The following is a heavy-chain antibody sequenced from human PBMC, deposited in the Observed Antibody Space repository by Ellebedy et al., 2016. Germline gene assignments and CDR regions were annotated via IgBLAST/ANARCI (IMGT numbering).Heavy chain of an antibody. CDR2: IGGSGAGT. J-gene: IGHJ4*02. CDR3: AKDEGYSGFVNYFDY. Sequence: GGSLRLSCAASGFMFRSYAVSWVRQAPGKGLEWVSSIGGSGAGTYYADSVKGRFSISRDNSKNTVYLQMNNVRVEDTAVYYCAKDEGYSGFVNYFDYWGQGTLVTVSS. CDR1: GFMFRSYA. D-gene: IGHD5-12*01. V-gene: IGHV3-23*01.